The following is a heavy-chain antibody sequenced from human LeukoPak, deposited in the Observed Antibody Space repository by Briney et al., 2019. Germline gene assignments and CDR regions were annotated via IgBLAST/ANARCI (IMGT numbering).Heavy chain of an antibody. CDR3: ARALDSSGWNGRDY. CDR1: EFSFNSYA. CDR2: ISYDGSNK. D-gene: IGHD6-19*01. Sequence: GGSLRLSCAASEFSFNSYAMHWARQAPGKGLEWVAVISYDGSNKDYADSVKGRFTISRDKSKNTLYLQMNSLRPEDTAVYYCARALDSSGWNGRDYWGQGTLVTVSS. V-gene: IGHV3-30-3*01. J-gene: IGHJ4*02.